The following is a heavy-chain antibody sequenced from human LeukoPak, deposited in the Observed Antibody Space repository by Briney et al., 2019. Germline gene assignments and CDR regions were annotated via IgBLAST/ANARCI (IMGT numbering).Heavy chain of an antibody. CDR2: ISWDGGST. D-gene: IGHD6-19*01. V-gene: IGHV3-43*01. J-gene: IGHJ4*02. CDR3: ARGSIAVALDY. Sequence: GGSLRLSCAASGFTFDDYTMHWVRQAPGKGLEWVSLISWDGGSTYYADSVKGRFTISRDNSKNSLHLQMNSLRTEDTALYYCARGSIAVALDYWGQGTLVTVSS. CDR1: GFTFDDYT.